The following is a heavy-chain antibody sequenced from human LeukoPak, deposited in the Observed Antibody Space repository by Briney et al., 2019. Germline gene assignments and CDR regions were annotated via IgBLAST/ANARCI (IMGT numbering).Heavy chain of an antibody. J-gene: IGHJ3*02. CDR2: INAYNDNT. V-gene: IGHV1-18*01. Sequence: ASVKLSCTASGYTFSSYGISWVRQAPGQGLEWIGWINAYNDNTNYARKSQGRVTMTTDTSTRTAYMEVWSLRSDDTAVYYCARRVYTFSDALDIWGQGTMVTVSS. CDR3: ARRVYTFSDALDI. CDR1: GYTFSSYG. D-gene: IGHD2/OR15-2a*01.